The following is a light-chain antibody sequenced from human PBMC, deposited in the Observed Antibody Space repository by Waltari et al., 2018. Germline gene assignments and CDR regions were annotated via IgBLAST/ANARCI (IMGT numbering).Light chain of an antibody. Sequence: NVLSQSPATLSLSPGEGATLPCRASQSVANRFSAWYQQKPGQAPRLLIHDASIRATGVPDRFSGSGSGTDFTLTISRLEPEDFAVYYCHQSGGSQRTFGGGTKLEIK. CDR2: DAS. CDR1: QSVANRF. V-gene: IGKV3-20*01. CDR3: HQSGGSQRT. J-gene: IGKJ4*01.